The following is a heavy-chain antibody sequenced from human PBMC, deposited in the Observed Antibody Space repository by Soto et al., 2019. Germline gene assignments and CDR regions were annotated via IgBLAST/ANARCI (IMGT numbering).Heavy chain of an antibody. D-gene: IGHD6-19*01. Sequence: ASVKVSCKASGYTFTGYYMHWVRQAPGQGLEWMGWINPNSGGTNFAQKFQGRVTMTRDTSISTAYMELSRLRSDDTAVYYCARDLSSSGWYPNFDYWGQGTLVTVSS. CDR1: GYTFTGYY. CDR3: ARDLSSSGWYPNFDY. V-gene: IGHV1-2*02. CDR2: INPNSGGT. J-gene: IGHJ4*02.